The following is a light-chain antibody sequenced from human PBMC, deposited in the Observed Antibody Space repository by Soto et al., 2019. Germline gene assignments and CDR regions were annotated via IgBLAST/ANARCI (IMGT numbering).Light chain of an antibody. J-gene: IGKJ1*01. V-gene: IGKV3-11*01. CDR1: QSVNDF. Sequence: EIVLTQSPATLSLSPGERATLSCRASQSVNDFLAWYQQRPGQAPRLLIYDVSKGATGIPARFSGIGFGADYPITSIRREPEDVAAYYCQQRYMVRTFGHGTKVEI. CDR2: DVS. CDR3: QQRYMVRT.